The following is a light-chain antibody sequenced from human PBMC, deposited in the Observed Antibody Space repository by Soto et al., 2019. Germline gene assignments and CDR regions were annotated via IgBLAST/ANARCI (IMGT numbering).Light chain of an antibody. Sequence: QSVLTQPPSVSAAPGQKVTISCYGSSSNIGNNYVSWYQQLPGTAPKLLIYENNKRPSGIPDRFSGSKSGTSATLGITGLQTGDEADYYCGTWDSSLSAGNVVFGGGTKLTVL. J-gene: IGLJ2*01. CDR3: GTWDSSLSAGNVV. CDR2: ENN. CDR1: SSNIGNNY. V-gene: IGLV1-51*02.